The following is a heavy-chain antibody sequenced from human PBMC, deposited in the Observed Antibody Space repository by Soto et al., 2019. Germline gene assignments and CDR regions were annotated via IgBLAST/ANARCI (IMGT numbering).Heavy chain of an antibody. V-gene: IGHV3-48*02. CDR3: ARDPAYYYDSSGYPSFDY. Sequence: GGSLRLSCAASGFTFSSYSMNWVRQAPGKGLEWVSYISSSSSTIYYADSVKGRFTISRDNAKNSLYLQMNSLRDEDTAVYYCARDPAYYYDSSGYPSFDYWGQGTLVTVSS. J-gene: IGHJ4*02. D-gene: IGHD3-22*01. CDR1: GFTFSSYS. CDR2: ISSSSSTI.